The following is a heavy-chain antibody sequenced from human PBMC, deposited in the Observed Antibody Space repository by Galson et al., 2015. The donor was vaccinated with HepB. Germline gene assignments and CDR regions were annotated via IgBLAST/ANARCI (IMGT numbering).Heavy chain of an antibody. J-gene: IGHJ5*01. Sequence: QSGAEVKKPGESLRISCTDSGDSFRNYWISWVRQMPGKGLEYMGRIDPSDSEVNYSPSFEGHVTISADKSINTAYLHWSSLKASDIAMYYCAKSSRGYYRFDSWGQGTLVTGSS. CDR1: GDSFRNYW. CDR2: IDPSDSEV. V-gene: IGHV5-10-1*01. D-gene: IGHD2-15*01. CDR3: AKSSRGYYRFDS.